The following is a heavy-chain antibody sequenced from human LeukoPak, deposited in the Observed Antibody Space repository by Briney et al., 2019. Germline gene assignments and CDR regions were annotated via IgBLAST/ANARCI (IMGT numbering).Heavy chain of an antibody. Sequence: GGSLRLSCAASGFTFSSYSLNWVRQAPGKGLEWVSSISSSSSYIYYADSVKGRFTISRDNAKNSLYLQMNSLRAEDTAVYYCARDRITIFGVVTNGAFDIWGQGTMVTVSS. J-gene: IGHJ3*02. D-gene: IGHD3-3*01. CDR3: ARDRITIFGVVTNGAFDI. CDR2: ISSSSSYI. CDR1: GFTFSSYS. V-gene: IGHV3-21*01.